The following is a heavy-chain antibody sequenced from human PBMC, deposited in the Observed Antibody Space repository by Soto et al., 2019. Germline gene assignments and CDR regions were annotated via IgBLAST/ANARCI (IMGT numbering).Heavy chain of an antibody. D-gene: IGHD6-6*01. CDR2: IDPSDSYT. V-gene: IGHV5-10-1*01. Sequence: GESLKISCKGSGYSLTSYWIKWVRQMPGKGLEWMGRIDPSDSYTNYSPSFQGHVTISADKFISTAYLQWSSLKASDTAMYYCARLFEYSSSSSDYDYGLDVSGQGTTVNVSS. J-gene: IGHJ6*02. CDR3: ARLFEYSSSSSDYDYGLDV. CDR1: GYSLTSYW.